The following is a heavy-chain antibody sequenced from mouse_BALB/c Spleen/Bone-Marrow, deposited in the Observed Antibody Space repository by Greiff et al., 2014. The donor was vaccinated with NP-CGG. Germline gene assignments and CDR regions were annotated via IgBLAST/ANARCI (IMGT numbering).Heavy chain of an antibody. CDR3: ARGGNWEDFDY. Sequence: EVQVVESGGGLVQPGGSRKLSCAASGFTFSSFGMHWVRQAPERGLEWVAYISSGSSTIFYADTVKDRFTISRDNPKNTLFLQMTSLRSEDTAMYYCARGGNWEDFDYWGQGTTLTVSS. V-gene: IGHV5-17*02. CDR2: ISSGSSTI. CDR1: GFTFSSFG. J-gene: IGHJ2*01. D-gene: IGHD4-1*01.